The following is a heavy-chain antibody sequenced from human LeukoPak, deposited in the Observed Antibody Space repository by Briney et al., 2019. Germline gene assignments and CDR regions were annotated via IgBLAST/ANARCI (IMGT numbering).Heavy chain of an antibody. CDR1: GFTFSSYA. V-gene: IGHV3-23*01. J-gene: IGHJ4*02. CDR3: AKEGYYGSGSYPDY. D-gene: IGHD3-10*01. CDR2: ISGSGGST. Sequence: GSLRLSCAASGFTFSSYAMSWVRQAPGKGLAWVSAISGSGGSTYYADSVKGRFTISRDNSKNTLYLQMNSLRAEDTAVYYCAKEGYYGSGSYPDYWGQGTLVTVSS.